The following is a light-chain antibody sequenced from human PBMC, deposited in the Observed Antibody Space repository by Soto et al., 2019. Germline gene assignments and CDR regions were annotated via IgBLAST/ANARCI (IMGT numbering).Light chain of an antibody. J-gene: IGKJ1*01. Sequence: EIVMTQSPATLSVTPGERATFSCSASQNIYSNIAWFQQKPGQAPRLLIYGASTRATGIPARFSGSGSGTEFTLTISSLQSEDFAVYYCQQYNNWPPKTFGQGTKVDIK. CDR1: QNIYSN. CDR3: QQYNNWPPKT. V-gene: IGKV3-15*01. CDR2: GAS.